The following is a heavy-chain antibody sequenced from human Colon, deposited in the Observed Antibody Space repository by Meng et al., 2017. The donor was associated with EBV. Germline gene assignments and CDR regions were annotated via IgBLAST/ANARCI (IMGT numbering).Heavy chain of an antibody. CDR1: GYTFTSYA. CDR2: IDPNTGNP. V-gene: IGHV7-4-1*02. Sequence: QVQLVHSGSEFKQPGASVKVSCRPSGYTFTSYAINWVRQAPGQGPDWMGWIDPNTGNPTYDQGFTGRFVFSLDTSVSTAYLQINSLRADDTAVYYCARDSPLDGYSLLDYWGQGTLVTVFS. J-gene: IGHJ4*02. D-gene: IGHD5-24*01. CDR3: ARDSPLDGYSLLDY.